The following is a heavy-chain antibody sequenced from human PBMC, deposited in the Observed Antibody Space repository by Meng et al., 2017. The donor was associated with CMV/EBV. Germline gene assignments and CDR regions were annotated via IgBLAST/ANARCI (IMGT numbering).Heavy chain of an antibody. CDR3: ARAQYCGGDCYSEGVDEYYYGMDV. CDR2: ISSSGSTI. D-gene: IGHD2-21*01. J-gene: IGHJ6*02. Sequence: GGSLRLSCAASGFTFSDYYMSWIRQAPGKGLEWVSYISSSGSTIYYADSVKGRFTISRDNAKNSLYLQMNSLRAEDTAVYYCARAQYCGGDCYSEGVDEYYYGMDVWGQGTTVTVSS. V-gene: IGHV3-11*04. CDR1: GFTFSDYY.